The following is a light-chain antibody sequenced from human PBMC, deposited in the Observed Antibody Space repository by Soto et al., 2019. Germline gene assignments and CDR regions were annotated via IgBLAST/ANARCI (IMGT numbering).Light chain of an antibody. V-gene: IGLV2-23*02. Sequence: QSVLTQPASVSGSPGQSITISCTGGNSDVGSYNLVSWYQQHPGQAPKLIIYEVTERPSGVSNRFSGSKSGNTASLTISGLQSEDEADYHCCSFAGGSAYWVFSGGTKLTVL. J-gene: IGLJ3*02. CDR2: EVT. CDR1: NSDVGSYNL. CDR3: CSFAGGSAYWV.